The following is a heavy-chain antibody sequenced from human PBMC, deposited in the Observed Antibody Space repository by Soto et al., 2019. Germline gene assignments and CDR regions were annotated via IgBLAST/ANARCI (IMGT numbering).Heavy chain of an antibody. CDR3: ARDGFPYGDIWT. V-gene: IGHV3-48*01. CDR1: GFTFSSYS. CDR2: ISASSSTV. D-gene: IGHD4-17*01. Sequence: PGGSLRLSCAASGFTFSSYSMKWVRQAPGKGLEWVSYISASSSTVYYADSVKGRITISRDNAKNSLYLQMNSLRAEDTAVYYCARDGFPYGDIWTWGQGTLVTVSS. J-gene: IGHJ5*02.